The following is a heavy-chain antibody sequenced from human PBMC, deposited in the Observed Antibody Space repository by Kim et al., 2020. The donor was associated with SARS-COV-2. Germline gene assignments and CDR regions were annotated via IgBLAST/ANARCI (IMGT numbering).Heavy chain of an antibody. CDR2: GSEK. CDR3: ARGKFFDY. J-gene: IGHJ4*02. V-gene: IGHV3-7*01. Sequence: GSEKYYVDSVKGRFTISRDNAKNSLYLQMNSLRAEDTAVYYCARGKFFDYWGQGTLVTVSS.